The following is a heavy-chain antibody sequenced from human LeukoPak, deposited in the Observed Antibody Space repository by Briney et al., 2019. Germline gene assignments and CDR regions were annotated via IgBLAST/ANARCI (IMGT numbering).Heavy chain of an antibody. D-gene: IGHD3-10*01. CDR3: ARDPNYYGSGSYLGMDV. Sequence: GGSLRLSCAASGFTFDDYAMHWVRQAPGKGLEWVSGISWNGGSLDYADSVKGRFTISRDNSKNTLYLQMNSLRAEDTAVYYCARDPNYYGSGSYLGMDVWGQGTTVTVSS. V-gene: IGHV3-9*01. J-gene: IGHJ6*02. CDR1: GFTFDDYA. CDR2: ISWNGGSL.